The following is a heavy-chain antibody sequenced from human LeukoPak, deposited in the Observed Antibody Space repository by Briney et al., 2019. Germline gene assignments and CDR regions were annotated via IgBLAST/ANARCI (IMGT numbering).Heavy chain of an antibody. CDR1: GFIFSNYA. V-gene: IGHV3-30*04. CDR3: ARDRGMTTNSFDY. D-gene: IGHD4-11*01. CDR2: ISYDGSKK. Sequence: RAGGSLRLSCAASGFIFSNYAMHWVRQAPGKGLEWVTLISYDGSKKYYADSVKGRFTISRDNSKDTLFLQMNSLRSEDTAVYYCARDRGMTTNSFDYWGQGTLVTVSS. J-gene: IGHJ4*02.